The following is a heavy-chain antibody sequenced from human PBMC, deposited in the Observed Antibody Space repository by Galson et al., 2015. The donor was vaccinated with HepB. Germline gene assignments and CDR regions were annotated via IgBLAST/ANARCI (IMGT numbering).Heavy chain of an antibody. CDR3: ARDGIVVVPAAIRDYYYYYMDV. D-gene: IGHD2-2*02. Sequence: ETLSLTCTVSGGSISSYYWSWIRQPAGKGLEWIGRIYTSGSTNYNPSLKSRVTMSVDTSKNQFSLKLSSVTAADTAVYYCARDGIVVVPAAIRDYYYYYMDVWGKGTTVTVSS. CDR1: GGSISSYY. J-gene: IGHJ6*03. CDR2: IYTSGST. V-gene: IGHV4-4*07.